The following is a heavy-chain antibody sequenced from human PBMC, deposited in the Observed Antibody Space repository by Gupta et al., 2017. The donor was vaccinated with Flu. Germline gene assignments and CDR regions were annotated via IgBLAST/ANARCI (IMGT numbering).Heavy chain of an antibody. D-gene: IGHD2-2*01. CDR1: W. CDR2: IKQDGSAK. V-gene: IGHV3-7*01. J-gene: IGHJ4*02. Sequence: WMIWVGQAPGKGLEWVANIKQDGSAKNYVDSVQGRFTISRDNAKNSRYLQMNRLGVEDTAVYYCAREGGGYGTSTSCFFYWGRGTLVTVSS. CDR3: AREGGGYGTSTSCFFY.